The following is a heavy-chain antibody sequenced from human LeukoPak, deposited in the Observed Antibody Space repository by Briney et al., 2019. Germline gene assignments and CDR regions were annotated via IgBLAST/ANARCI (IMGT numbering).Heavy chain of an antibody. D-gene: IGHD3-10*01. J-gene: IGHJ6*02. CDR2: INPNSGGT. V-gene: IGHV1-2*06. CDR3: ARCAVRPKSYMDV. CDR1: GYTFTGYY. Sequence: ASVKVSFKASGYTFTGYYMHWVRQAPGQGLEWMGRINPNSGGTNYAQKFQGRVTMTRDTSISTAYMELSRLRSDDTAVYYCARCAVRPKSYMDVWGQGTTVTVSS.